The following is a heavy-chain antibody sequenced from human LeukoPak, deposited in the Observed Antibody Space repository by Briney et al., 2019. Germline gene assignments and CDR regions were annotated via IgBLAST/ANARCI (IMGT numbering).Heavy chain of an antibody. CDR3: ARHIFVTAMD. D-gene: IGHD5-18*01. Sequence: SETLSLTCTVSGGSLTTSSYYWGWVRPPPGDGLESIVCTSHSGPTFYSPSLRSRVSISVDTCNSQFSLKLSSVTAADTAVYYCARHIFVTAMDWGQGTLVTVSS. CDR1: GGSLTTSSYY. V-gene: IGHV4-39*01. CDR2: TSHSGPT. J-gene: IGHJ4*02.